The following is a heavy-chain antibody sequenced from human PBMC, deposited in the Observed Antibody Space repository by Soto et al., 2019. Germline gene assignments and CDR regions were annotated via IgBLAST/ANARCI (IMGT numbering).Heavy chain of an antibody. CDR3: AREDRDHRVSYQQWLVLGPSYDAFDI. V-gene: IGHV3-33*01. CDR2: IWYDGSNK. Sequence: GGSLRLSCAASGFTFSSYGMHWVRQAPGKGLEWVAVIWYDGSNKYYADSVKGRFTVSRGNSKNRLYLQMTGLRAEDTAAYYCAREDRDHRVSYQQWLVLGPSYDAFDIWGQGTMVTVSS. J-gene: IGHJ3*02. D-gene: IGHD6-19*01. CDR1: GFTFSSYG.